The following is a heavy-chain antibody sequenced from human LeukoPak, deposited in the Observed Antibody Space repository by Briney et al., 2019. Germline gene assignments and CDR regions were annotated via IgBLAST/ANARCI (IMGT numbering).Heavy chain of an antibody. J-gene: IGHJ4*02. D-gene: IGHD2-2*01. Sequence: ASVKVFCKASGYTFTSYDINWVRQATGQGLEWMGWMNPNSGNTGYAQKFQGRVTMTRNTSISTAYMELSSLRSEDTAVYYCARGRRVVVPAASRYYFDYWGQGTLVTVSS. CDR2: MNPNSGNT. CDR1: GYTFTSYD. CDR3: ARGRRVVVPAASRYYFDY. V-gene: IGHV1-8*01.